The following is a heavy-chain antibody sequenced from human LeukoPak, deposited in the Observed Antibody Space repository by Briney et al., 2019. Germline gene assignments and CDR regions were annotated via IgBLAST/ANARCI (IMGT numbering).Heavy chain of an antibody. CDR1: GYSFTSYW. J-gene: IGHJ3*02. CDR2: IDPSDSYT. V-gene: IGHV5-10-1*01. D-gene: IGHD3-22*01. CDR3: ARRGSSGYYADTFDI. Sequence: GESLRISCKVSGYSFTSYWISWVRQMPGKGLEWMGRIDPSDSYTNYRPSFQGHVTISADKSISTAYLQWSSLKASDTAVYYCARRGSSGYYADTFDIWGQGTMVTVSS.